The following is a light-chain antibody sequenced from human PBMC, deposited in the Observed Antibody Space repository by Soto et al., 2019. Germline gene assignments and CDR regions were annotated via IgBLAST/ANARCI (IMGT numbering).Light chain of an antibody. CDR1: QSISSW. J-gene: IGKJ4*01. CDR3: QHYGGYPLT. CDR2: KAS. V-gene: IGKV1-5*03. Sequence: DIQMTQSPSTLSASVGDRVTITCRASQSISSWLAWYQQKPGKAPKVLIYKASNLESGVPSRFSGSGSGTVFTLTISSLQPDDFATYYCQHYGGYPLTFGGGPKVEVK.